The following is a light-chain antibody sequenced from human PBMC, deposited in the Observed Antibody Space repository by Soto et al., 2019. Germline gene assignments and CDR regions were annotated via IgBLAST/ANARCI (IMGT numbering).Light chain of an antibody. J-gene: IGKJ2*01. V-gene: IGKV3-20*01. Sequence: EIVLTQSPGTLSLSPGETATLSCRASQSLNSDYLAWYQQIPGQAPRVLIYGASTRAAGIPDRFSGSGSVTDFTLPITILEPEDFALYYCQQFGNSRYTFGQGTKREIK. CDR2: GAS. CDR1: QSLNSDY. CDR3: QQFGNSRYT.